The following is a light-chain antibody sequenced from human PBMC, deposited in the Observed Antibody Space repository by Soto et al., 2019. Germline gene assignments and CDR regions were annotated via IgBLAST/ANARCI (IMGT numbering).Light chain of an antibody. CDR3: SSSTSSSTLDVV. V-gene: IGLV2-14*01. CDR1: SSDVGTYNY. CDR2: DVS. J-gene: IGLJ2*01. Sequence: QSALTQPASVSGSPGQSITISCTGTSSDVGTYNYVSWYQQHPGKAPKLIIYDVSNRPSGVSNRFSGSKSGNTASLTISGLQAEDEADYYCSSSTSSSTLDVVFGGGTKVTVL.